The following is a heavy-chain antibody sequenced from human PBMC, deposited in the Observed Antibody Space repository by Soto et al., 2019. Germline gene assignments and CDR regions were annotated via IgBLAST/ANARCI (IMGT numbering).Heavy chain of an antibody. D-gene: IGHD6-13*01. CDR3: ARDEAFDLHSSSWYVIDY. CDR1: GYTFTSYG. Sequence: ASVKVSCKASGYTFTSYGISWVRQAPGQGLEWMGWISAYNGNTNYAQKLQGRVTMTTDTSTSTAYMELRSLRSDDTAVYYCARDEAFDLHSSSWYVIDYWGQGTLVTVSS. J-gene: IGHJ4*02. V-gene: IGHV1-18*01. CDR2: ISAYNGNT.